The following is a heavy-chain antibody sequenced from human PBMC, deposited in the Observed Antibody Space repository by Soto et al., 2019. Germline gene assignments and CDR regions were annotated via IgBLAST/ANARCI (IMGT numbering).Heavy chain of an antibody. D-gene: IGHD2-21*02. V-gene: IGHV4-34*01. J-gene: IGHJ6*02. CDR2: INHSGTI. CDR1: GGSFSGYY. CDR3: ARADRTLVTSYSLDV. Sequence: PSETLSLTCAVYGGSFSGYYWTWIRQPPGKGLEWIGGINHSGTINFNPSLKSRLTISLDTSKKHFSLKLSSVTDADTAAYYCARADRTLVTSYSLDVWGQGTTVTVSS.